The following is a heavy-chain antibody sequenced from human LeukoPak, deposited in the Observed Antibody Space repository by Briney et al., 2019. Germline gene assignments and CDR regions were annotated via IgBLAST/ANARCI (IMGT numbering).Heavy chain of an antibody. D-gene: IGHD5-18*01. CDR1: GYTFTSYA. Sequence: ASVKVSCKASGYTFTSYAMNWVRQAPGQGLEWMGWINTNTGNPTYAQGFTGRFVFSLDTSVSTAYLQISSLKAEDTAVYYCARDHADTAVYYYYGMDVWGQGTTVTVSS. V-gene: IGHV7-4-1*02. CDR3: ARDHADTAVYYYYGMDV. J-gene: IGHJ6*02. CDR2: INTNTGNP.